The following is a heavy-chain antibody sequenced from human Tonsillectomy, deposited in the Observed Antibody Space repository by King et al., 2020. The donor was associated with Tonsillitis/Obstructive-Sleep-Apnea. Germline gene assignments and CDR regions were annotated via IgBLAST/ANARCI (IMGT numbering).Heavy chain of an antibody. CDR1: GFTFSSYW. D-gene: IGHD6-6*01. Sequence: VQLVESGGGLVQPGGSLRLSFAASGFTFSSYWMYWVRQAPGKGLVWVSRINSDGSSTSYADSVKGRFTISRDNAKNTLYLQMNSLRAEDTAVYYCAREGYSSSSPIDYWGQGTLVTVSS. V-gene: IGHV3-74*01. CDR2: INSDGSST. CDR3: AREGYSSSSPIDY. J-gene: IGHJ4*02.